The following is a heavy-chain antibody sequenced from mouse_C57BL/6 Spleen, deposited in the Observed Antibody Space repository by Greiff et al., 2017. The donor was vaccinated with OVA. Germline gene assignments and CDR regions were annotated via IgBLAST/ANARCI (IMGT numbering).Heavy chain of an antibody. CDR3: ARGFITTVVAPFAY. Sequence: DVQLVESGGGLVKPGGSLKLSCAASGFTFSDYGMHWVRQAPEKGLEWVAYISSGSSTIYYADTVKGRFTISRDNAKNTLFLQMTSLRSEDTAMYYCARGFITTVVAPFAYWGQGTLVTVSA. D-gene: IGHD1-1*01. CDR1: GFTFSDYG. V-gene: IGHV5-17*01. J-gene: IGHJ3*01. CDR2: ISSGSSTI.